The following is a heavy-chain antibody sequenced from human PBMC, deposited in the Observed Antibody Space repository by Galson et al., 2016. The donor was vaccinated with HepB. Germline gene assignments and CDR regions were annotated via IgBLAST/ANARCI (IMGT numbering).Heavy chain of an antibody. CDR3: AKPRSSGWYEFDY. CDR1: GFTFSDYV. D-gene: IGHD6-13*01. CDR2: ITGSGDTT. J-gene: IGHJ4*02. Sequence: SLRLSCAASGFTFSDYVMSWVRQAPGKGLEWVSVITGSGDTTYYAGSVKGRFTISRDNSKNTLFLQMNSLRAEDTAIYYCAKPRSSGWYEFDYWGQGTLGTVSS. V-gene: IGHV3-23*01.